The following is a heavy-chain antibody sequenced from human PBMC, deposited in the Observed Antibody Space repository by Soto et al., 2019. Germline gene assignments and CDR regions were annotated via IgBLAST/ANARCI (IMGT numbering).Heavy chain of an antibody. D-gene: IGHD6-13*01. V-gene: IGHV4-39*01. CDR2: IYYSGST. CDR3: ARRRAALYYYYSYGMDV. J-gene: IGHJ6*02. CDR1: GGSISSSSYY. Sequence: SETLSLTCTVSGGSISSSSYYWGWIRQPPGKGLEWIGSIYYSGSTYYDPSLMSRVTISVDTSKNQFSLKLSSVTAADTAVYYCARRRAALYYYYSYGMDVWGQGTTVTVYS.